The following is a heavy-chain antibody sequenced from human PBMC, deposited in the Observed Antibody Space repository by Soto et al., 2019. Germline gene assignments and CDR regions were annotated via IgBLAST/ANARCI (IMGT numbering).Heavy chain of an antibody. CDR1: GHSMSNTDYF. V-gene: IGHV4-39*02. CDR2: LFYTGHT. CDR3: ARDVKWDSCSGGSCYRSETFDP. J-gene: IGHJ5*02. Sequence: SETLSLTCTVSGHSMSNTDYFWGWIRQTPWSDLQWIGSLFYTGHTYYNPSLLSRVTISADTSKNQFFLRLTSVTAADTAVYYCARDVKWDSCSGGSCYRSETFDPWGQGTLVTSPQ. D-gene: IGHD2-15*01.